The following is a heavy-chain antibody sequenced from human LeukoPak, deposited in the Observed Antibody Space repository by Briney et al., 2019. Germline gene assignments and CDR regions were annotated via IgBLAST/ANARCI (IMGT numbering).Heavy chain of an antibody. D-gene: IGHD5-24*01. J-gene: IGHJ3*02. CDR3: ARGRWLPNAFDI. CDR1: GDSINRYY. V-gene: IGHV4-59*01. CDR2: IYYSGRT. Sequence: PSETLSLTCTVSGDSINRYYWNWIRQPPGKGLEWIGYIYYSGRTDYSPSLKSRVTISVDTSKHQFSMKLKSVTAADTAVYFCARGRWLPNAFDIWGQGTMVTVFS.